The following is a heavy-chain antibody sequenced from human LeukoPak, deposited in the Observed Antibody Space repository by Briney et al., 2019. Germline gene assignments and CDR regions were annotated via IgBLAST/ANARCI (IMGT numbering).Heavy chain of an antibody. J-gene: IGHJ6*02. D-gene: IGHD1-1*01. V-gene: IGHV3-23*01. CDR3: ARGDSGTTFYYHYGMDV. CDR2: ITAIDGRT. CDR1: GFTFSSTT. Sequence: GGSLRLSCVASGFTFSSTTMGWVRQAPGRGLEWVSSITAIDGRTYYADSVRGRFTISRDNAKNTLYLQTNSLRAEDTAVYYCARGDSGTTFYYHYGMDVWGQGTTVTVSS.